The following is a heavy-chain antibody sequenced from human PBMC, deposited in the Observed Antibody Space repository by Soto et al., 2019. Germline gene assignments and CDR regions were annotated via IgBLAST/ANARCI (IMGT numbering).Heavy chain of an antibody. J-gene: IGHJ6*02. Sequence: PGESLKISCKGSGYSFTSYLICWVRQMPVKGLEWMGIIYPGDSDTRYSPSFQGQVTISADKSISTAYLQWSSLKASDTAMYYCAIHFYGRVVPAAMPSSYYYYGMDVLGQRTTVTVCS. V-gene: IGHV5-51*01. CDR1: GYSFTSYL. CDR2: IYPGDSDT. CDR3: AIHFYGRVVPAAMPSSYYYYGMDV. D-gene: IGHD2-2*01.